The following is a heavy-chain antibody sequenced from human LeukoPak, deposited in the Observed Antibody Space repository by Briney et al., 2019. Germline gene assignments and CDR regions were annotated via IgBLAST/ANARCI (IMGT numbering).Heavy chain of an antibody. D-gene: IGHD6-13*01. Sequence: GGSLRLSCAASGFTVSSNYMSWVRQAPGKGLEWVSVIYSGGSTYYADSVKGRFTISRDTSKNTLYLQMNSLRAEDTAVYYCARDREGAASGGLLSAFDIWGQGTMVTVSS. CDR3: ARDREGAASGGLLSAFDI. CDR1: GFTVSSNY. J-gene: IGHJ3*02. CDR2: IYSGGST. V-gene: IGHV3-66*02.